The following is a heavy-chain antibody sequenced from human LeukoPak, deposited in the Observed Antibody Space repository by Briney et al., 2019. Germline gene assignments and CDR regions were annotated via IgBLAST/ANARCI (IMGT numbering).Heavy chain of an antibody. J-gene: IGHJ6*02. V-gene: IGHV4-59*01. CDR1: GGSISGYY. CDR2: IYYNGIS. CDR3: ARVGGTNYYYYGMDV. D-gene: IGHD1-7*01. Sequence: SETLSLTCTVSGGSISGYYWSWIRQPPGKGLEWIAYIYYNGISNYNPSLKSRVIISVDTSKSQFPLKLSSVTAADTAVYYCARVGGTNYYYYGMDVWGQGTTVTVSS.